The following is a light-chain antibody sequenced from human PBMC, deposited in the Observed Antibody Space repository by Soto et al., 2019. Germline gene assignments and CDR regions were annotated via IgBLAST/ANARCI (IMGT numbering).Light chain of an antibody. CDR2: GAS. CDR3: QQYDVGPALT. CDR1: QSVSSN. V-gene: IGKV3-15*01. J-gene: IGKJ4*01. Sequence: EIALTQSQVTLSLSPGERATLSCRSSQSVSSNLAWYQQRPGQAPRLLIYGASTRASGVPDRFSGSGSGTEFILTISSLQSEDSAVYHCQQYDVGPALTFGGGTKVDVK.